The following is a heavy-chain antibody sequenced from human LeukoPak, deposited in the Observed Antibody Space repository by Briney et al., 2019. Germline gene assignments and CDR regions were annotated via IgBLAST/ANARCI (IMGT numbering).Heavy chain of an antibody. D-gene: IGHD6-6*01. J-gene: IGHJ6*03. CDR2: INWNGGST. CDR3: ARDFSSSFLSGYYYYYYMDV. CDR1: GFTFDDYG. V-gene: IGHV3-20*04. Sequence: GGSLRLSCAASGFTFDDYGMSWVRQAPGKGLEWVSGINWNGGSTGYADSVKGRFTISRDNAKNSLYLQMNSLRAEDTALYYCARDFSSSFLSGYYYYYYMDVWGKGTTVAVSS.